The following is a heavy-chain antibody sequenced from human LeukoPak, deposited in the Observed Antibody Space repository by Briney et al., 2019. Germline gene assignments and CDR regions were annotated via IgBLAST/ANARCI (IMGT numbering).Heavy chain of an antibody. V-gene: IGHV1-2*02. J-gene: IGHJ4*02. CDR2: INPNSGDT. Sequence: ASVTVSCKASGYTFTGYYMHWVRQAPGQGLEWMGWINPNSGDTRFVQKFQGRVTMTRDTSISTAYMELSRLRSDDTAVYYCARGATKGYEYWGQGTLVTVSS. D-gene: IGHD1-26*01. CDR1: GYTFTGYY. CDR3: ARGATKGYEY.